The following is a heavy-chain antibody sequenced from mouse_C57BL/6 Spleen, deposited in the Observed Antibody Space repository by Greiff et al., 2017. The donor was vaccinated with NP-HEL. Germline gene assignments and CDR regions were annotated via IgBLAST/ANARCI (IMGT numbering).Heavy chain of an antibody. Sequence: QVQLQQSGPELVKPGASVKISCKASGYAFSSSWMNWVKQRPGKGLEWIGRIYPGDGDTNYNGKFKGKATLTADKSSSTAYMQLSSLTSEDSAVYFCARSGDYDGRNAMDYWGQGTSVTVSS. J-gene: IGHJ4*01. V-gene: IGHV1-82*01. CDR1: GYAFSSSW. CDR3: ARSGDYDGRNAMDY. CDR2: IYPGDGDT. D-gene: IGHD2-4*01.